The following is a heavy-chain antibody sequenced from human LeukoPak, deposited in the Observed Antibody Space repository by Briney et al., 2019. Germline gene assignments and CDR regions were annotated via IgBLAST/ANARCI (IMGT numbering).Heavy chain of an antibody. CDR3: AKDIGVITMVRDFDY. D-gene: IGHD3-10*01. V-gene: IGHV3-9*01. CDR1: GFTFDDYA. CDR2: ISWNSGSI. J-gene: IGHJ4*02. Sequence: PGGSLRLSCAASGFTFDDYAMHWVRQAPGKGLEWVSGISWNSGSIGYADSVKGRFTISRDNAKNSLYLQMNSLRAEDTALYYCAKDIGVITMVRDFDYWGQGTLVTASS.